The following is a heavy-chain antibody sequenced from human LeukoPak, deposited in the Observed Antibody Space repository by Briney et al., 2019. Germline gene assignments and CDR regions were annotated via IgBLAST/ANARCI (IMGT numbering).Heavy chain of an antibody. Sequence: GASVKVSCKASGYTFTGQYMHWVRQAPGQGLEWMGIINPSGGSTSYVQKFQGRVTMTRDMSTSTVYMELSSLRSEDTAVYYCARADGSSWSIALDYWGQGTLVTVSS. V-gene: IGHV1-46*01. CDR3: ARADGSSWSIALDY. CDR2: INPSGGST. D-gene: IGHD6-13*01. J-gene: IGHJ4*02. CDR1: GYTFTGQY.